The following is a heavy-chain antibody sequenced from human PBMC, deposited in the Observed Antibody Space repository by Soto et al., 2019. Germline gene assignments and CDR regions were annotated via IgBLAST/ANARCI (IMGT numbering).Heavy chain of an antibody. D-gene: IGHD3-10*01. CDR2: IKSKTDGGTT. Sequence: EVQLVESGGGLLKPGGSLRLSCAASGFTFSNAWMSWVRQAPGKGLEWVGRIKSKTDGGTTDYAAPVKGRFTISRDDSKNTLYLQMNSLKTEDTSVYYCTTDTPYYYGSGSYVYWGQGTLVTVSS. J-gene: IGHJ4*02. V-gene: IGHV3-15*01. CDR1: GFTFSNAW. CDR3: TTDTPYYYGSGSYVY.